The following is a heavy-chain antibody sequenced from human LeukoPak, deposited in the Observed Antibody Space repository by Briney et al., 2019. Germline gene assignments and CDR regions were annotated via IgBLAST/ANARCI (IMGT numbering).Heavy chain of an antibody. J-gene: IGHJ4*02. CDR1: GRSLSSYS. D-gene: IGHD3-9*01. CDR3: ARETLTFPDF. Sequence: SETLCFTCTFSGRSLSSYSWSWIRQPAGKGPEWIGRIYTSGSTSYNPSLTCRVNMSIATSKKQISLKLGSVTAADTAVYYCARETLTFPDFWGQGTLVTVSS. CDR2: IYTSGST. V-gene: IGHV4-4*07.